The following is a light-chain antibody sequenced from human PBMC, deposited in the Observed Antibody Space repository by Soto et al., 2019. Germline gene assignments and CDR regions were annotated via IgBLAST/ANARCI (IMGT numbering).Light chain of an antibody. J-gene: IGLJ2*01. CDR2: STS. CDR1: TGAVTSGYY. V-gene: IGLV7-43*01. CDR3: LLYYGGAV. Sequence: QTVVTQEPSLTVSPGGTVTLTCASSTGAVTSGYYPNWFQQKPGQAPRALIYSTSNKRSWTPARFSGSLLGGKAALTLSGVQPEDEAEYYCLLYYGGAVFGGGTKLTVL.